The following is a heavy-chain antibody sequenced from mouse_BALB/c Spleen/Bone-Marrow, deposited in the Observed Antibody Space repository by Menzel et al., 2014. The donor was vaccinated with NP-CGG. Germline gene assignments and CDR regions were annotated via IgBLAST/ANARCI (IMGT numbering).Heavy chain of an antibody. Sequence: DVHLVESGGGLVQPGGSLRLSCAPSGFTFTDYYMSWVRQPPGKALEWLGFIRNKANGYTTEYSASVKGRFTISRDNSQSILYLQMNTLRAEDSATYYCARGGNDLDYWGQGTTLTVSS. CDR2: IRNKANGYTT. CDR1: GFTFTDYY. CDR3: ARGGNDLDY. D-gene: IGHD2-3*01. V-gene: IGHV7-3*02. J-gene: IGHJ2*01.